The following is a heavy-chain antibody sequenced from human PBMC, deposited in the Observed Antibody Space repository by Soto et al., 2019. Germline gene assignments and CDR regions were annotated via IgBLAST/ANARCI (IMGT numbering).Heavy chain of an antibody. CDR2: IYWDEDK. Sequence: SGPTLVKPTQTLTLTYTFSGFSLSTSGVGVGGIRKPPGKALEWLALIYWDEDKRYSPSLKSRLTITKDTSKNQVVLTMTNMPPVDTATYYCAHTATGDCFDYWGQGTLVTVSS. J-gene: IGHJ4*02. V-gene: IGHV2-5*02. CDR3: AHTATGDCFDY. CDR1: GFSLSTSGVG.